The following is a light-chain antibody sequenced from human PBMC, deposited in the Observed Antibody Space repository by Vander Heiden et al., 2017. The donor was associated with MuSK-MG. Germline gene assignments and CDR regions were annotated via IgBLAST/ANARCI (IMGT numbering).Light chain of an antibody. CDR1: ESISSY. V-gene: IGKV1-39*01. CDR2: AAT. CDR3: QQSYSTPRT. Sequence: PSSLSASVGDRVTITCRESESISSYLNWYQQKPGKATKLLIYAATSLQSGVQSRFSGSGCGEDFTLTIRSLQPEDFATYYCQQSYSTPRTFGQGTKVEIK. J-gene: IGKJ1*01.